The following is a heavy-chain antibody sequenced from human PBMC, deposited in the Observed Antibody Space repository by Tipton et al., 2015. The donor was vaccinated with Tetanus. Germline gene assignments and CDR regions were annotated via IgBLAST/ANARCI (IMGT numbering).Heavy chain of an antibody. V-gene: IGHV4-59*02. J-gene: IGHJ6*02. Sequence: TLSLTCTVSEGSVNSYYWSWIRQSPGRGLEWIGYVYFSGHAKYNPSHASRVTMSVDTSNNLISLNLSSVTAADTAIYYCARERIEAFYYHGLDVWGPGTTVTVSS. D-gene: IGHD2-21*01. CDR3: ARERIEAFYYHGLDV. CDR2: VYFSGHA. CDR1: EGSVNSYY.